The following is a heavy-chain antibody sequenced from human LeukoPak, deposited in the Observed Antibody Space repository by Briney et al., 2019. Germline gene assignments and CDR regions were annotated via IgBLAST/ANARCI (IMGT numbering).Heavy chain of an antibody. J-gene: IGHJ5*02. Sequence: GGSLRLSCAASGFTFSSSAMTCGPQAPGKGLEWVSAITDSTYFADSVKGRFTISRDSSKNRMYLQMNSLRVEDTAVYYCARYGSGGRCYSGLDPWVQGELVTVSS. CDR3: ARYGSGGRCYSGLDP. CDR2: ITDST. CDR1: GFTFSSSA. V-gene: IGHV3-23*01. D-gene: IGHD2-15*01.